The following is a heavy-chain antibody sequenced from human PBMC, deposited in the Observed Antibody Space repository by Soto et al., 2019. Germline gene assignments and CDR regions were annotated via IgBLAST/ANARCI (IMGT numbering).Heavy chain of an antibody. Sequence: QVQLVQSGAEVKKPGASVKVSCKASGYTFTSYGISWVRQAPGQGLEWMGWISAYNGNTNYAQKLQGRVTMTTDTSTSTAYRELRSLRSDDTAVYYCARWSGYYTGIPDYYYYGMDVWGQGTTVTVSS. CDR3: ARWSGYYTGIPDYYYYGMDV. CDR1: GYTFTSYG. J-gene: IGHJ6*02. D-gene: IGHD3-3*01. V-gene: IGHV1-18*01. CDR2: ISAYNGNT.